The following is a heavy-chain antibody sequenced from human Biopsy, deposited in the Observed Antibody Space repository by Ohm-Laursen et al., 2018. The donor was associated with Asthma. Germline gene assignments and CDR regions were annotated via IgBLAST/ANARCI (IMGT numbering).Heavy chain of an antibody. Sequence: GTLSLTCCLSSGSGGYMRSGNYYWGWIRQPPGRGRGGIGRIFYSGTTYYNPSLEGRVTVSADTSKNQFSQKLTSGTAADTAVYYCVRGSSSWHHGPFHYYYGLDVWGQGTTATVSS. D-gene: IGHD6-13*01. CDR2: IFYSGTT. CDR1: GGYMRSGNYY. J-gene: IGHJ6*02. CDR3: VRGSSSWHHGPFHYYYGLDV. V-gene: IGHV4-39*01.